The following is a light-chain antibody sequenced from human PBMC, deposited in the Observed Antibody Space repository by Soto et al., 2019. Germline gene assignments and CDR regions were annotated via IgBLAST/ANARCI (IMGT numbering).Light chain of an antibody. CDR3: CSYAGSPYV. V-gene: IGLV2-11*01. CDR1: RSDVGGYNY. J-gene: IGLJ1*01. CDR2: DVS. Sequence: QSVLTQPRSVSGSPGQSVTISCTGTRSDVGGYNYVSWYQQHPGKAPKVMIYDVSKRPSGVPDRFSGSKSGNTASLTISGLQAEDEADYYCCSYAGSPYVFGTGTKVTVL.